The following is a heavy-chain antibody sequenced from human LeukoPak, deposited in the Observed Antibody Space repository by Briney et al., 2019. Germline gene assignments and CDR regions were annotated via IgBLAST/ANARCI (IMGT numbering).Heavy chain of an antibody. J-gene: IGHJ4*02. CDR3: ARAKGSGSYPR. D-gene: IGHD3-10*01. Sequence: SETLSLTCAVYGGSFSGYYWSWIRQPPGKGLEWIGEINHSGSTNYNPSLKSRVTISVDTSKNQYSLKLSSVTAADTGVYYCARAKGSGSYPRWGQGTLVTVSS. CDR2: INHSGST. V-gene: IGHV4-34*01. CDR1: GGSFSGYY.